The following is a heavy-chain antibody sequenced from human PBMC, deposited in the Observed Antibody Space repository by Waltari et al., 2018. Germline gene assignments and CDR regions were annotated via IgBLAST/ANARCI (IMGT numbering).Heavy chain of an antibody. V-gene: IGHV4-39*07. CDR2: IYYSGST. CDR1: GGSISSSSYY. Sequence: QLQLQESGPGLVKPSETLSLTCTVSGGSISSSSYYWGWIRQPPGKGLEWIGSIYYSGSTYYNPSLKSRVTISVDTSKNQFSLKLSSVTAADTAVYYCARGLQTGSHFDYWGQGTLVTVSS. CDR3: ARGLQTGSHFDY. J-gene: IGHJ4*02. D-gene: IGHD3-9*01.